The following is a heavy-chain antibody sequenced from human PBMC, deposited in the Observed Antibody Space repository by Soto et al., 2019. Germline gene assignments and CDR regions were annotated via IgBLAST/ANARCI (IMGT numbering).Heavy chain of an antibody. D-gene: IGHD6-25*01. CDR2: IYHSGST. CDR3: AREVTRQKATPARTWFDP. V-gene: IGHV4-4*02. J-gene: IGHJ5*02. Sequence: KASETLSLTCAVSSGSISSSNWWSWVRQPPGKGLEWIGEIYHSGSTNYNPSLKSRVTIPVDKSKNQFSLKLSSVTAADTAVYYCAREVTRQKATPARTWFDPWGQGTLVTVSS. CDR1: SGSISSSNW.